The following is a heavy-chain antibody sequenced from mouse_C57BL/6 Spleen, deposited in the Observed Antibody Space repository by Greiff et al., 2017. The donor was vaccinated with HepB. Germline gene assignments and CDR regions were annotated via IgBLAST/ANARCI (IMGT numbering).Heavy chain of an antibody. Sequence: EVMLVESGGGLVQPGGSLSLSCAASGFTFTDYYMSWVRQPPGKALEWLGFIRNKANGYTTEYSASVKGRFTISRDNSQSILYLQMNALRAEDSATYYCARYISTGTGGFAYWGQGTLVTVSA. CDR3: ARYISTGTGGFAY. CDR1: GFTFTDYY. V-gene: IGHV7-3*01. J-gene: IGHJ3*01. D-gene: IGHD4-1*02. CDR2: IRNKANGYTT.